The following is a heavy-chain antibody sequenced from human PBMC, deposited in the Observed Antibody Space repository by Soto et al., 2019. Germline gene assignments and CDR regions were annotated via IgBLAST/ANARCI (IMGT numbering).Heavy chain of an antibody. J-gene: IGHJ4*02. CDR2: IDPSDSQT. Sequence: GESLKISCKGSGYSFAGYWITWVRQKPGKGLEWMGRIDPSDSQTYYSPSFRGHVTISATKSITTVFLQWSSLRASDTAMYYCAREIYDSDTGPNFQYYFDSWGQGTPVTVSS. V-gene: IGHV5-10-1*01. CDR3: AREIYDSDTGPNFQYYFDS. CDR1: GYSFAGYW. D-gene: IGHD3-22*01.